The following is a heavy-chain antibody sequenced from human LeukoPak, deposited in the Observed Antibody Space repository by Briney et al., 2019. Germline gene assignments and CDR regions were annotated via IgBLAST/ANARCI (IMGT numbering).Heavy chain of an antibody. J-gene: IGHJ4*02. D-gene: IGHD3-10*01. CDR1: GYTFTGYY. Sequence: GASVKVSCKTSGYTFTGYYMHWVRQAPGQGLEWMGWINPNSGGTNYAQKFQGRVTMTRDTSISTAYMELSRLRSDDTAVYYCARVLHYYGSGSSFDYWGQGTLVTVSS. CDR2: INPNSGGT. V-gene: IGHV1-2*02. CDR3: ARVLHYYGSGSSFDY.